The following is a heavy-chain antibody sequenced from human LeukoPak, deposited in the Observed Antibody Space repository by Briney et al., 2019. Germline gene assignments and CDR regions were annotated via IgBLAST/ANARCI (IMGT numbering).Heavy chain of an antibody. CDR1: GGFISSGGYY. J-gene: IGHJ4*02. Sequence: SEPLSLTCTVSGGFISSGGYYGRWIPQPAGKGLEWIGRIYTSGCSNYNPSLKSRVTISVDKYKNQFSLKLSSVTAADTAVYYYARGRTFGRHPHPSFDYWGQGTLVTVSS. V-gene: IGHV4-61*02. CDR3: ARGRTFGRHPHPSFDY. CDR2: IYTSGCS. D-gene: IGHD3-10*01.